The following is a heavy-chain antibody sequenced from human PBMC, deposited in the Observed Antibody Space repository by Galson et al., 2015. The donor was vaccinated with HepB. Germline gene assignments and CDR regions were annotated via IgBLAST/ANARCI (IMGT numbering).Heavy chain of an antibody. CDR1: GFTFGDYA. J-gene: IGHJ6*03. CDR2: IRSKGYGGTT. V-gene: IGHV3-49*03. D-gene: IGHD3-3*01. Sequence: SLRLSCAASGFTFGDYAVSWFRQAPGKGLEWVGFIRSKGYGGTTEYAASVKGRFTISRDDSKSIAYPQMNSLKTEDTAVYYCTRVFSKILEWLFPGVVIPLDYYYYMDVWGKGTTVTVSS. CDR3: TRVFSKILEWLFPGVVIPLDYYYYMDV.